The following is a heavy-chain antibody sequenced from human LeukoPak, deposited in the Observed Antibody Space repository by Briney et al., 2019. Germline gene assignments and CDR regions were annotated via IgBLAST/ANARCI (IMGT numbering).Heavy chain of an antibody. J-gene: IGHJ4*02. D-gene: IGHD6-6*01. CDR1: GGSISSGGYY. CDR3: AREGVAYSSSSGPDY. Sequence: SQTLSLTCTVSGGSISSGGYYWSWIRQHPGKGPEWIGYIYYSGSTYYNPSLKSRVTISVDTSKNQFSLKLSSVTAADTAVYYCAREGVAYSSSSGPDYWGQGTLVTVSS. V-gene: IGHV4-31*03. CDR2: IYYSGST.